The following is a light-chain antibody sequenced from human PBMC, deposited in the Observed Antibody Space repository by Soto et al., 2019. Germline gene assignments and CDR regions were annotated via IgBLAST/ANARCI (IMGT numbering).Light chain of an antibody. Sequence: LVLTQSPGTLSLSPGERATLSCRASKSVSSSYLAWYQQKPGQAPRLLIYGASSRATGIPDRFSGSGSGTDFSLTISRLEREDFAVYYCQQYGSSPLLTFGGGTKVEIK. J-gene: IGKJ4*01. CDR2: GAS. V-gene: IGKV3-20*01. CDR1: KSVSSSY. CDR3: QQYGSSPLLT.